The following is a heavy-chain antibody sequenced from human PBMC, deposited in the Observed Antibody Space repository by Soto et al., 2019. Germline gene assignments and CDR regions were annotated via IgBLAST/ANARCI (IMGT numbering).Heavy chain of an antibody. CDR3: ATDLRWEPVEFNY. CDR1: GFTFSSYA. Sequence: PGGSLRLSCAASGFTFSSYAMSWVRQAPGKGLEWVSAISGSGGSTYYADSVKGRFTISRDNSKNTLYLQINSLKIEDTAVYFCATDLRWEPVEFNYWGQGTLVTVSS. CDR2: ISGSGGST. D-gene: IGHD1-26*01. V-gene: IGHV3-23*01. J-gene: IGHJ4*02.